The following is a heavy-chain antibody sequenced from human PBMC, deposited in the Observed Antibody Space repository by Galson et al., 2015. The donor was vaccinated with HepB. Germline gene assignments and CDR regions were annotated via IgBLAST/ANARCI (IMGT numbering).Heavy chain of an antibody. D-gene: IGHD2/OR15-2a*01. V-gene: IGHV3-23*01. CDR3: AKDLSTD. Sequence: SLRLSCAASGFTFSTYGMNWVRQAPGKGLEWVSGISGSGGSIYYADSVKGRFTISRDNSKNTLYLQMNSLRAEDTAVYYRAKDLSTDWGQGTLVTVSS. CDR2: ISGSGGSI. CDR1: GFTFSTYG. J-gene: IGHJ4*02.